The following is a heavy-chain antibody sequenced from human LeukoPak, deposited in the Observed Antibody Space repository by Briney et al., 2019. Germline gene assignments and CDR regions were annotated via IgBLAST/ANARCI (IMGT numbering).Heavy chain of an antibody. CDR1: GDSISNYY. CDR3: ARDRFPVY. CDR2: MYNSATT. Sequence: PSETLSLTCTVSGDSISNYYWSWLRQPPGKGLEWLGCMYNSATTNYNPSLKSRVTISVYTSKTQFSLNLSPATPADTAVYYCARDRFPVYWGQGTLVTVSS. V-gene: IGHV4-59*01. J-gene: IGHJ4*02.